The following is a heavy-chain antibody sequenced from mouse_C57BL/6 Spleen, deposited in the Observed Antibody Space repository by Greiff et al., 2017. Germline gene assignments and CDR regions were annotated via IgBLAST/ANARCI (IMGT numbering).Heavy chain of an antibody. D-gene: IGHD1-1*01. V-gene: IGHV1-69*01. CDR1: GYTFTSYW. CDR2: IDPSDSYT. J-gene: IGHJ2*01. Sequence: QVQLQQPGAELVMPGASVKLSCKASGYTFTSYWMHWVKQRPGQGLEWIGEIDPSDSYTNYNQKFKGKSTLTVDKSSSTAYMQLSSLTSEDSAVYYCARDHGHGYVDYWGQGTTLTVSS. CDR3: ARDHGHGYVDY.